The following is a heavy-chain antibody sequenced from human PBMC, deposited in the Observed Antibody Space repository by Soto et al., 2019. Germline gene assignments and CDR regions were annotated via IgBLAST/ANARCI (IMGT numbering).Heavy chain of an antibody. J-gene: IGHJ6*03. Sequence: GGSLRLSCAASGFTFSSYAMSWVRQAPGKGLEWVSVISGSGGSTYYADSVKGRFTISRDNSMNTLYLQMNSLRAEDTAVYYCAKEYYFYYYMGVWGKGTTVTVSS. V-gene: IGHV3-23*01. CDR2: ISGSGGST. CDR1: GFTFSSYA. CDR3: AKEYYFYYYMGV.